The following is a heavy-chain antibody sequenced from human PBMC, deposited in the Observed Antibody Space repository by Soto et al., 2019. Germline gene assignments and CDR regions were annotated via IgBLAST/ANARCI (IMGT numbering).Heavy chain of an antibody. Sequence: QVQLVQSGAELKKPGASVRVSCKASGYTLSSYYMHWVRQAPGQGLEWMGRINPSDGSTGYAQKLQGRVIMTRDTSTSTVYMELSSLKSEDTAVYYCPRESSGYYWFHWGQGTLVTVSS. V-gene: IGHV1-46*04. CDR2: INPSDGST. CDR3: PRESSGYYWFH. D-gene: IGHD3-22*01. CDR1: GYTLSSYY. J-gene: IGHJ4*02.